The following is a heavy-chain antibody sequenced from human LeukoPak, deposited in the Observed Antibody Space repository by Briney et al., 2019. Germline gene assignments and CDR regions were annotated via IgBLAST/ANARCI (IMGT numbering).Heavy chain of an antibody. V-gene: IGHV3-23*01. Sequence: GGSLRLSCAASGFTFSSYAMSWARQAPGKGLEWVSAIYGSGDTTYYADSVKGRFTVSRDNSKNTLYLQIDGLRAEDTAVYYCAKMAGMTRQVYYMDVWGKGATVTVSS. CDR1: GFTFSSYA. J-gene: IGHJ6*03. CDR2: IYGSGDTT. D-gene: IGHD5-24*01. CDR3: AKMAGMTRQVYYMDV.